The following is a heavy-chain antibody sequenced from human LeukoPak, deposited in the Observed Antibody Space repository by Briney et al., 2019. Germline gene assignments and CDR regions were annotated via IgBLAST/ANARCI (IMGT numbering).Heavy chain of an antibody. D-gene: IGHD3-10*01. V-gene: IGHV1-46*01. CDR3: AREFDYNGSGSLDY. CDR1: GYTXTTYY. CDR2: INPSGGST. Sequence: ASVKVSCKASGYTXTTYYIHWVRQAPGQGLEWMGIINPSGGSTSYAQKIQGRVTMTRDTSTSTAYMELSSLRSEDTAVYYCAREFDYNGSGSLDYWGQGTQVTVSS. J-gene: IGHJ4*02.